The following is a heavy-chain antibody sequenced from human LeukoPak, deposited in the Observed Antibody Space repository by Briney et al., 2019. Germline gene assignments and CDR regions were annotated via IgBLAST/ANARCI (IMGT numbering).Heavy chain of an antibody. CDR1: GFTFSSYA. V-gene: IGHV3-23*01. CDR2: ISGSGGST. D-gene: IGHD2-21*02. CDR3: VRGSLRLPRSTPDY. Sequence: GGSLRLSCAASGFTFSSYAMSWVRQAPGKGLEWVSAISGSGGSTYYADSVKGLFTISRDNAVNTLYLQMNSLRVEDTAVYYCVRGSLRLPRSTPDYWGQGTLVTVSS. J-gene: IGHJ4*02.